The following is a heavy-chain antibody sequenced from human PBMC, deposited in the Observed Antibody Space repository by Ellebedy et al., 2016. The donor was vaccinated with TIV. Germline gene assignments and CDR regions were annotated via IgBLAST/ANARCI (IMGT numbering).Heavy chain of an antibody. CDR2: INHSGST. V-gene: IGHV4-34*01. Sequence: SETLSLXXAVYGGSFSGYYWSWIRQPPGKGLEWIGEINHSGSTNYNPSLKSRVTISVDTSKNQFSLKLSSVTAADTAVYYCARERIVVVSTGYYYYGMDVWGQGTTVTVSS. CDR3: ARERIVVVSTGYYYYGMDV. D-gene: IGHD3-22*01. J-gene: IGHJ6*02. CDR1: GGSFSGYY.